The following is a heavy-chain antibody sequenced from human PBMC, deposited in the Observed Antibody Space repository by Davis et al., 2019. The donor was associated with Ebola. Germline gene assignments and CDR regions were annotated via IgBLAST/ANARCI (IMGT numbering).Heavy chain of an antibody. CDR3: AKQSGSGFTYDGLDV. Sequence: GESLKISCAASGFTFRSYGINWVRQAPGKGLEWVAVISYDGSDKYYVDSVKGRFTLSRDNSKNTVYLQMNSLTTEDTGVYYCAKQSGSGFTYDGLDVWGQGTTVAVSS. V-gene: IGHV3-30*18. CDR1: GFTFRSYG. CDR2: ISYDGSDK. J-gene: IGHJ6*02. D-gene: IGHD2-15*01.